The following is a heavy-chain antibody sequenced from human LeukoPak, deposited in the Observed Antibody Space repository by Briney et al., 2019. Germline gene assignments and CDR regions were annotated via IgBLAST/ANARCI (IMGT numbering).Heavy chain of an antibody. Sequence: PGRSLRLSCAASGFTFSSYAMHWVRQAPGKGLEWVAVISYDGSNKYYADSVKGRFTISRGNSKNTLYLQMNSLRAEDTAVYYCARDRAPLYYYYYGMDVWGQGTTVTVSS. CDR3: ARDRAPLYYYYYGMDV. CDR2: ISYDGSNK. J-gene: IGHJ6*02. V-gene: IGHV3-30-3*01. CDR1: GFTFSSYA.